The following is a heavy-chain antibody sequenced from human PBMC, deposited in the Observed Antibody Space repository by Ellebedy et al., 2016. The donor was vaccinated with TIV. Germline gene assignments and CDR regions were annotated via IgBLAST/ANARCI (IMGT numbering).Heavy chain of an antibody. J-gene: IGHJ5*02. D-gene: IGHD6-19*01. V-gene: IGHV3-30*03. CDR2: ISYDGSNK. CDR3: ARDPRLAVAGTGNYFNP. CDR1: GFTFSSYG. Sequence: GESLKISXAASGFTFSSYGMHWVRQAPGKGLEWVAVISYDGSNKYYADSVKGRFTISRDNSKNTLYLQMNSLRAEDTAVYYCARDPRLAVAGTGNYFNPWGQGTLVTVSS.